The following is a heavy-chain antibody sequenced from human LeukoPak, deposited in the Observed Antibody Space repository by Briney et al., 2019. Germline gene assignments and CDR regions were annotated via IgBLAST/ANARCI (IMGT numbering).Heavy chain of an antibody. Sequence: GGSLRLSCAASGFTVSSNYMSWVRQAPGKGLEWVSVIYSGGSTYYADSVKGRFTISRDNSKNTLYLQMNSLRAEDTAVYYCGRGSDYGDYGYFDLWGRGTLVTVSS. J-gene: IGHJ2*01. V-gene: IGHV3-53*01. D-gene: IGHD4-17*01. CDR1: GFTVSSNY. CDR3: GRGSDYGDYGYFDL. CDR2: IYSGGST.